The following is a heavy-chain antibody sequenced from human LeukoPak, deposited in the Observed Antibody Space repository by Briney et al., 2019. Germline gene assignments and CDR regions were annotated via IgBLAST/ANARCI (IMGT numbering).Heavy chain of an antibody. J-gene: IGHJ5*02. CDR2: IHYTGST. CDR3: ARGGYYGSGNDFRFDP. CDR1: GGSISSYY. Sequence: KPSETLSLTCTVSGGSISSYYWSWIRQSPGKGLECIGYIHYTGSTNYNPSPKSRVTISVETSKNQFSLKLKSVTAADTAVYYCARGGYYGSGNDFRFDPWGQGTLVTVSS. D-gene: IGHD3-10*01. V-gene: IGHV4-59*01.